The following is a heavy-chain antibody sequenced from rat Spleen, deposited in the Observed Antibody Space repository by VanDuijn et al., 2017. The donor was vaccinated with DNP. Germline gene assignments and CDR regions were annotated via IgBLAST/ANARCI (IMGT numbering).Heavy chain of an antibody. D-gene: IGHD1-4*01. CDR1: GFSLTSYG. CDR2: MSSGGST. CDR3: ARAGTGWGSSNWFAY. J-gene: IGHJ3*01. Sequence: QVQLKESGPGLVQPSRTLSLTCTVSGFSLTSYGVSWVRQPPGKGLEWIASMSSGGSTYYKSPLKSRLSINRDTSKSQVFLKMNSLQTEDTATYYCARAGTGWGSSNWFAYWGQGTLVTVSS. V-gene: IGHV2S8*01.